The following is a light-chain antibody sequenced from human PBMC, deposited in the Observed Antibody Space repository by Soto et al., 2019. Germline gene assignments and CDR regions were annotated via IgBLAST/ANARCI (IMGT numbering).Light chain of an antibody. Sequence: DVVMTQSPLSLPVTLGQPASISCRSSQSLVYSDGNTYLNWFHQRPGQSPRRLIYEVSKRGCGVPDRFSGSGSGCAFTLKISRVEAVDVGVYYCLQGTLWPRTFGQGTKLEIK. J-gene: IGKJ2*01. V-gene: IGKV2-30*01. CDR1: QSLVYSDGNTY. CDR3: LQGTLWPRT. CDR2: EVS.